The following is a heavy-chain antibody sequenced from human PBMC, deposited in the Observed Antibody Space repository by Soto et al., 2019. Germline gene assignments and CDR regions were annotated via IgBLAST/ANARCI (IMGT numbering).Heavy chain of an antibody. Sequence: QVQLVQSGAEVKKPGSSVKVSCKASGGTFSSYTISWVRQAPGQGLEWMGRIIPILGIANYAQKFQGRVTITADKSTSTAYMELSSLRSEDTAVYYCARGGYIWNQLDYYYYYMDVWGKGTTVTVSS. V-gene: IGHV1-69*02. CDR3: ARGGYIWNQLDYYYYYMDV. CDR2: IIPILGIA. D-gene: IGHD1-20*01. J-gene: IGHJ6*03. CDR1: GGTFSSYT.